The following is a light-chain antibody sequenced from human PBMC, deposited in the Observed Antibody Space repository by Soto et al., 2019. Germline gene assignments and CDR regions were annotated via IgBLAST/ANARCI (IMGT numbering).Light chain of an antibody. V-gene: IGLV2-8*01. Sequence: QSVLTQPPSASGSLGQSVTISCTGTSSDIGTYNYVSWYQHHPGKAPKLIIYEVTKRPSGVPDRFSGSKSGNTASLTISGLQAEDEADYYCSSYTTSSTWVFGGGTKLTVL. CDR3: SSYTTSSTWV. CDR2: EVT. CDR1: SSDIGTYNY. J-gene: IGLJ3*02.